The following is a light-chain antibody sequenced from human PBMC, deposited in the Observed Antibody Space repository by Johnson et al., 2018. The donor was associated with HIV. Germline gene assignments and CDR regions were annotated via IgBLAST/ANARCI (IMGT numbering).Light chain of an antibody. CDR1: SSDMGNYA. CDR2: ENN. V-gene: IGLV1-51*02. Sequence: HSVLTQPPSVSAAPGQKVTISCSGSSSDMGNYAVSWYQQLPGTAPKPLIYENNKRPSGIPDRFSGSKSGTSTTLGITGLQTGDEADYYCGTWDSSLSAGVFGTGTKVTVL. CDR3: GTWDSSLSAGV. J-gene: IGLJ1*01.